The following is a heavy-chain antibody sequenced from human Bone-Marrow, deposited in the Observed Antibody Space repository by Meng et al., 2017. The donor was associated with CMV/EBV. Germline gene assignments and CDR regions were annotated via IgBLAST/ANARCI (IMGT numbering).Heavy chain of an antibody. CDR1: GGSVSSGSYY. V-gene: IGHV4-61*01. Sequence: SETLSLTCTVSGGSVSSGSYYWSWIRQPPGKGLEWIGYIYYSGSTNYNPSLKSRVTISVDTSKNQFSLKLSSVTAADTAVYYCARVGYCSSTSCYTLSWTHTDYYYYGMDVWGQRTTVTVSS. D-gene: IGHD2-2*02. CDR2: IYYSGST. J-gene: IGHJ6*02. CDR3: ARVGYCSSTSCYTLSWTHTDYYYYGMDV.